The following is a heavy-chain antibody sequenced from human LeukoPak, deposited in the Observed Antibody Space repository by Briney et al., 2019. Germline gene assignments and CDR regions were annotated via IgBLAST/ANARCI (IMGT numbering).Heavy chain of an antibody. Sequence: VASVKVSCKASGYTFTSYGISWVRQAPGQGLEWMGGIIPIFGTANYAQKFQGRVTITADESTSTAYMELSSLRSEDTAVYYCARVHPWTSSYGDYVSYFDYWGQGTPVTVSS. J-gene: IGHJ4*02. CDR1: GYTFTSYG. CDR2: IIPIFGTA. V-gene: IGHV1-69*13. D-gene: IGHD4-17*01. CDR3: ARVHPWTSSYGDYVSYFDY.